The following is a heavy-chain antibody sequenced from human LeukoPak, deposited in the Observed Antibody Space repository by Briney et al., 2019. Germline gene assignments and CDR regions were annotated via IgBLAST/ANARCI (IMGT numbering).Heavy chain of an antibody. J-gene: IGHJ4*02. CDR3: AKVDNWKYGHHDF. V-gene: IGHV3-23*01. CDR1: GFTFSSYA. Sequence: GGSLRLSCAASGFTFSSYAMSWVRQAPGKGLEWVSSISGSDGTTYYADSVKGRFTISRDNSKYTLSLQMNSLRTEDTAVYYCAKVDNWKYGHHDFWGQGTLVTVSS. CDR2: ISGSDGTT. D-gene: IGHD1-1*01.